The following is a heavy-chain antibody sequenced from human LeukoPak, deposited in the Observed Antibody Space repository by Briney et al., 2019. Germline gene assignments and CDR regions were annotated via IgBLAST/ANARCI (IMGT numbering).Heavy chain of an antibody. J-gene: IGHJ3*02. CDR2: IYSNGNT. CDR1: GGSISSDY. CDR3: ARDSPLVTAIGDAFDI. D-gene: IGHD2-21*02. V-gene: IGHV4-4*07. Sequence: SETLSLTCTVSGGSISSDYWSWIRQPAGKGLEWIGRIYSNGNTNRNPSRKSRVTISVDTSKNQFSLRLSSVTAADTAVYYCARDSPLVTAIGDAFDIWGQGTMVTVSS.